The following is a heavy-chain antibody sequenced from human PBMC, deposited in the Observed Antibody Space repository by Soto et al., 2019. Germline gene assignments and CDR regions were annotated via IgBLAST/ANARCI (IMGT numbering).Heavy chain of an antibody. J-gene: IGHJ6*02. V-gene: IGHV3-30-3*01. Sequence: GGSLRLSCAASGFTFSSYSMHWVRQAPGKGLEWVALISYDGSNKNYADSVKGRFTISRDNSKNTLYLQMNSLRAVDTAVYYCARGARILYYYYGMDVWGQGTTVTVSS. CDR1: GFTFSSYS. D-gene: IGHD2-15*01. CDR3: ARGARILYYYYGMDV. CDR2: ISYDGSNK.